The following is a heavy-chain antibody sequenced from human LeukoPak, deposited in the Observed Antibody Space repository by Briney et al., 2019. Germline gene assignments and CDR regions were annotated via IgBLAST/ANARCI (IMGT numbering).Heavy chain of an antibody. D-gene: IGHD3-22*01. CDR3: ARGYYYDSSGYYYSV. J-gene: IGHJ4*02. CDR1: GYTFISYD. V-gene: IGHV1-8*03. Sequence: ASVKVSCKASGYTFISYDINWVRQATGQGLEWMGWMNPNSGNTGYAQKFQGRVTITRNTSISTAYMELSSLRSDDTAVYYCARGYYYDSSGYYYSVWGQGTLVTVSS. CDR2: MNPNSGNT.